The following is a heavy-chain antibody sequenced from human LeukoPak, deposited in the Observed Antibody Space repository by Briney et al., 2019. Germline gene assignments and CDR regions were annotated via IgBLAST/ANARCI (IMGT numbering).Heavy chain of an antibody. CDR3: AKESGSYHYYFDY. CDR2: ISHDGGNK. CDR1: GFTFSSYG. V-gene: IGHV3-30*18. Sequence: PGGSLRLSCAASGFTFSSYGMHRVRQAPGKGLEWVAVISHDGGNKYYADSVKGRFTISRDNSKNTLYLQMNSLRAEDTAVYYCAKESGSYHYYFDYWGQGTLVTVSS. D-gene: IGHD1-26*01. J-gene: IGHJ4*02.